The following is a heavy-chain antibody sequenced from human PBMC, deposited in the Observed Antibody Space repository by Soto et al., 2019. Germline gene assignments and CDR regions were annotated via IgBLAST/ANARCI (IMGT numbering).Heavy chain of an antibody. CDR2: ISPYNDDT. V-gene: IGHV1-18*01. CDR3: AGGGYYDSSGSRNYHNYGREV. Sequence: ASVKVSCKASGYTFSSYGINWVRQAPGQGLEWLGWISPYNDDTKYAQKLQGRVTMTTDTSSRTAYMALRSLRSDDTADYFSAGGGYYDSSGSRNYHNYGREVGGQGTRVTFSS. D-gene: IGHD3-22*01. CDR1: GYTFSSYG. J-gene: IGHJ6*02.